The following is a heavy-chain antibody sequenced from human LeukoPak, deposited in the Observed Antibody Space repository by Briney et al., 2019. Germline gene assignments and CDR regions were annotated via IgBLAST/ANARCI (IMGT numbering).Heavy chain of an antibody. CDR2: IRSKANSYAT. V-gene: IGHV3-73*01. CDR3: TTYSSNRYWYFDL. Sequence: PGGSLRLSCAASGFTFSGSAMHWVRQASGKGLEWVGRIRSKANSYATAYAASVKGRFTISRDDSKNTAYLRMNSLKTEDTAVYYCTTYSSNRYWYFDLWGRGTLVTVSS. D-gene: IGHD6-13*01. J-gene: IGHJ2*01. CDR1: GFTFSGSA.